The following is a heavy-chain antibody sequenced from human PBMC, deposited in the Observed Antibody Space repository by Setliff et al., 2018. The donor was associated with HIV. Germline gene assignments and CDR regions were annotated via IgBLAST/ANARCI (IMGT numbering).Heavy chain of an antibody. CDR3: ARHAVASFGGDCRLPTAFDI. Sequence: SETLSLTCTVSGGSISGYYWSWIRQPPGKGLEWIGDIDYNGGTKYNPSLKSRVTISVDTSRKLFSLKMSSVTAPDTALYYCARHAVASFGGDCRLPTAFDIWGQGTMVTVSS. CDR2: IDYNGGT. D-gene: IGHD2-21*01. J-gene: IGHJ3*02. V-gene: IGHV4-59*08. CDR1: GGSISGYY.